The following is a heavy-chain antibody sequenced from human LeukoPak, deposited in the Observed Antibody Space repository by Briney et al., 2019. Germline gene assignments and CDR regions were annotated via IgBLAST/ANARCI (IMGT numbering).Heavy chain of an antibody. CDR2: ISYDGSNK. Sequence: PGGSLRLSCAASGFTFSSYGMHWVRQAPGKGLEWVAVISYDGSNKNYADSVKGRFAISRDNSQNTLYLQMNSLRAEDTARYYCARDWHDFWSGYYPFDCWGQGTLVTVSS. D-gene: IGHD3-3*01. J-gene: IGHJ4*02. V-gene: IGHV3-30*03. CDR3: ARDWHDFWSGYYPFDC. CDR1: GFTFSSYG.